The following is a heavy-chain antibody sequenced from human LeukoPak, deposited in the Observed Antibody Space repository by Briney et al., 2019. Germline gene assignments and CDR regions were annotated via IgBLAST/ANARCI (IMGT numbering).Heavy chain of an antibody. Sequence: PSETLSLTCSVSGGSFSSGSHYWNWIRQPPGKGLEWIGYIYYSGSTNYNPSLKSRVTISVDTSKNQFSLELSSVTAADTAVYYCARVRETFDYWGQGTLVTVSS. CDR1: GGSFSSGSHY. CDR2: IYYSGST. V-gene: IGHV4-61*01. D-gene: IGHD1-26*01. CDR3: ARVRETFDY. J-gene: IGHJ4*02.